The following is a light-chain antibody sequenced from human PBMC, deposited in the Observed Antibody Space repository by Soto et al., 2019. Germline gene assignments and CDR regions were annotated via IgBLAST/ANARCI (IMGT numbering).Light chain of an antibody. CDR3: QQANSFPLT. V-gene: IGKV1-12*01. CDR1: QGISRW. Sequence: DTQMTQSPSFVSASVGDRVTITCWASQGISRWLAWYQQRPGKAPELLIYGASSLQSGVPSRFSGSGSGTDFTLTISSLQPEDFATYYCQQANSFPLTFGQGTRLEIK. CDR2: GAS. J-gene: IGKJ5*01.